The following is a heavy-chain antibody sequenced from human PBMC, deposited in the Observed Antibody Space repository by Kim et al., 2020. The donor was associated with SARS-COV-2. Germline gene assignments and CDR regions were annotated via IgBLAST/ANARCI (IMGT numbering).Heavy chain of an antibody. Sequence: GGSLRLSCAASGFTFDDYAMHWVRQAPGKGLEWVSGISWNSGSICYADSVKGRFTISRDNAKNSLYLQMNSLRAEDTALYYCAKDIKAAALGGGWYYFDYWGQGTLVTVSS. CDR1: GFTFDDYA. CDR2: ISWNSGSI. J-gene: IGHJ4*02. D-gene: IGHD2-2*01. CDR3: AKDIKAAALGGGWYYFDY. V-gene: IGHV3-9*01.